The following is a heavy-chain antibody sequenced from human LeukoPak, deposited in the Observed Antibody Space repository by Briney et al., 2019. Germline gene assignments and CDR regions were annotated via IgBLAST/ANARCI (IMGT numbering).Heavy chain of an antibody. CDR1: GDSISTYY. CDR2: IYYRVTS. V-gene: IGHV4-59*12. Sequence: SETLSLTCTVSGDSISTYYWSWIRQPPGKGLEWIGYIYYRVTSDYNPSLKSRVTMSVDMSTRQISLKLSSVTAADTAVYYCARLSTVTTSFDYWGQGTLVTVSS. D-gene: IGHD4-17*01. J-gene: IGHJ4*02. CDR3: ARLSTVTTSFDY.